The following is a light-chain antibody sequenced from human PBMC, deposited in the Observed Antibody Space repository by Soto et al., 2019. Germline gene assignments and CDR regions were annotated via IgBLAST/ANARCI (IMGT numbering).Light chain of an antibody. CDR2: GAS. Sequence: EIVLTQSPGTLSLSPGDRSTLSCRSSQTISSTYLAWYQQKPGQAPRLLIYGASTRATGIPARFSGSGSGTEFTLTIRSLQSEDFAVYYCQQYNNWPPITFGQRRRLE. J-gene: IGKJ5*01. CDR3: QQYNNWPPIT. V-gene: IGKV3-15*01. CDR1: QTISSTY.